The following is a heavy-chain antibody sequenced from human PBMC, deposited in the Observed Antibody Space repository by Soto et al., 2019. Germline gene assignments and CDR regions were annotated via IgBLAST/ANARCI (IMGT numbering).Heavy chain of an antibody. CDR3: ARDPYGDYDYFDY. D-gene: IGHD4-17*01. CDR1: GGTFSSYT. J-gene: IGHJ4*02. Sequence: ASVKVSCKASGGTFSSYTISWVRQAPGQGLEWMGRIIPILGIANYAQKFQGRVTITADKSTSTAYMELSSLRSEDTAVYYCARDPYGDYDYFDYWGQGTLVTVSS. CDR2: IIPILGIA. V-gene: IGHV1-69*04.